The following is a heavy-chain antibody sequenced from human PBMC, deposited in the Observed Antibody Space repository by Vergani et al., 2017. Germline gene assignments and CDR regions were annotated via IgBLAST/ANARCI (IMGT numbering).Heavy chain of an antibody. CDR3: ARRSGVVYEIFSGTQYFFDF. D-gene: IGHD3-9*01. CDR2: IYRNGRT. V-gene: IGHV4-38-2*01. CDR1: GFSIDNGYY. J-gene: IGHJ4*02. Sequence: QVQLQESGPGLVKPSETLSLTCAVSGFSIDNGYYWDWIRQPPGKGLEWIGIIYRNGRTNFNPSLKSRVTISVDTSNNHFSLRLNSLTAADTALYYCARRSGVVYEIFSGTQYFFDFWGQGTLVTVSS.